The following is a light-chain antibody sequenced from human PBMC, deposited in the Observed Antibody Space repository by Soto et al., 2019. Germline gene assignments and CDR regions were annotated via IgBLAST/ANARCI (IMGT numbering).Light chain of an antibody. V-gene: IGKV3-11*01. CDR3: QQRSNWWT. CDR2: DAS. J-gene: IGKJ1*01. Sequence: EIVLTQSPATLSLSPGDRATLSCRASQSISSYLAWYQQKPGQAPRLLIYDASNRATGIPGRFSGSGSGTDFTLTISSLEPEYFAFYYCQQRSNWWTFGQGTKVEIK. CDR1: QSISSY.